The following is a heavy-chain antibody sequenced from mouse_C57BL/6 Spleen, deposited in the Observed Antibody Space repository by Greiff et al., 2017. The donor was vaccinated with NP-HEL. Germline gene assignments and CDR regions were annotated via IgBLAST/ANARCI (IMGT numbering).Heavy chain of an antibody. D-gene: IGHD1-2*01. CDR1: GYTFTSYW. CDR3: ARKTALYYAMDY. Sequence: QVQLQQPGAELVRPGTSVKLSCKASGYTFTSYWMHWVQQRPGQGLEWIGVIDPSDSYTNYNQKFKGKATLTVDTSSSTAYMQLSSLTSEDSAVYYGARKTALYYAMDYWGQGTSVTVSS. V-gene: IGHV1-59*01. CDR2: IDPSDSYT. J-gene: IGHJ4*01.